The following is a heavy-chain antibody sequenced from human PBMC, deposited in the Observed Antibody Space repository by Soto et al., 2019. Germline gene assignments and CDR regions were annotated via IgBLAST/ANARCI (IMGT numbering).Heavy chain of an antibody. J-gene: IGHJ6*02. CDR3: ARSDIVVVPAAIRTHYYYYGMDV. Sequence: LSLTCTVSGGSISSYYWSWIRQPPGKGLEWIGYIYYSGSTNYNPSLKSRVTISVDTSKNQFSLKLSSVTAADTAVYYCARSDIVVVPAAIRTHYYYYGMDVWGQGTTVTVSS. CDR2: IYYSGST. D-gene: IGHD2-2*01. CDR1: GGSISSYY. V-gene: IGHV4-59*01.